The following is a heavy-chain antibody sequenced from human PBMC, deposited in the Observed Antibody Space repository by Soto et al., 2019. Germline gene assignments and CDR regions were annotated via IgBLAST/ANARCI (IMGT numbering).Heavy chain of an antibody. J-gene: IGHJ3*02. CDR1: GFTFSSYG. D-gene: IGHD2-15*01. CDR2: IWYDGSNK. V-gene: IGHV3-33*01. CDR3: ARDESKDIVVVEDAFDI. Sequence: GGSLRLSCAASGFTFSSYGMHWVRQAPGKGLEWVAVIWYDGSNKYYADSVKGRFTISRDNSKNTLYLQMNSLRAEDTAVYYCARDESKDIVVVEDAFDIWGQGTMVTVSS.